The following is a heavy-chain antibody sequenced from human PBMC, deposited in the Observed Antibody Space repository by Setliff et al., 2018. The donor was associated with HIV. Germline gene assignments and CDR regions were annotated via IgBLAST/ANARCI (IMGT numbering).Heavy chain of an antibody. CDR3: ARDIWAYGLMGS. Sequence: KTSETLSLTCTVSGDSISSGSYFWIWIRQPAGKGLEWIGHISTTGHTNYNPSLKSRVTLSLDNSKNQFSLKLTSVTAADTAVYYCARDIWAYGLMGSWGQGTLVTVSS. CDR2: ISTTGHT. V-gene: IGHV4-61*09. J-gene: IGHJ5*02. CDR1: GDSISSGSYF. D-gene: IGHD4-17*01.